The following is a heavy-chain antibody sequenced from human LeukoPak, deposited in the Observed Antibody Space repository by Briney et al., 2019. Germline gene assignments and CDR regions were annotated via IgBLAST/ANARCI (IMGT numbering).Heavy chain of an antibody. J-gene: IGHJ6*02. D-gene: IGHD3-10*01. CDR2: IYPADSDT. CDR1: GYSFTSQW. Sequence: GESLKISCRGSGYSFTSQWIGWVRQMPGKGLEWMGIIYPADSDTKYSPSFQGQVTISADKSISTAYLQWSSLKASDTAIYYCARWMFYYGSGVFHYHGMDVWGQGTTVTVSS. CDR3: ARWMFYYGSGVFHYHGMDV. V-gene: IGHV5-51*01.